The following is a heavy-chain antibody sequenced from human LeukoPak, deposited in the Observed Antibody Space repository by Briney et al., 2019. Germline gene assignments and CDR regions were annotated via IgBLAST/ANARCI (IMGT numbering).Heavy chain of an antibody. CDR3: AREGTDQYYYYYMDV. J-gene: IGHJ6*03. V-gene: IGHV4-59*01. CDR2: IYYSGST. D-gene: IGHD3-10*01. Sequence: TSETLCLTCTVSGGSIRSYYWSWIRQPPGKGLEWIGYIYYSGSTNCNPSLKSRVTISVDTSKNQFSLKLSSVTAADTAVYYCAREGTDQYYYYYMDVWGKGTTVTVSS. CDR1: GGSIRSYY.